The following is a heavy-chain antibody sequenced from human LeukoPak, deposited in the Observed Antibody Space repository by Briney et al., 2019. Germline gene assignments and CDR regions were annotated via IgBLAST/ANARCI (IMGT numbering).Heavy chain of an antibody. CDR3: AIPQWMSGGLNWFDP. CDR1: GYSFTSYW. J-gene: IGHJ5*02. Sequence: GESLKISCKGSGYSFTSYWIGWVRQMPGKGLEWMGIIYPGDSDTRYSPSFQGQVTISADKSISTAYLQWSSLKASDTAMYYCAIPQWMSGGLNWFDPWGQGTPVTVSS. CDR2: IYPGDSDT. V-gene: IGHV5-51*01. D-gene: IGHD2-15*01.